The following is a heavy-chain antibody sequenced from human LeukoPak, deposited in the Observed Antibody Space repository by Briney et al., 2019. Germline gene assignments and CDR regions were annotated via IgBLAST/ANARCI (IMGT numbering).Heavy chain of an antibody. CDR1: GGSFSGYY. Sequence: SETLSLTCAVYGGSFSGYYWSWIRQPPGKGLEWIGEINHSGSTNYNPSLKSRVTISVDTSENQFSLKLSSVTAADTAVYYCAGGAAAGLDYWGQGTLVTVSS. J-gene: IGHJ4*02. V-gene: IGHV4-34*01. CDR2: INHSGST. D-gene: IGHD6-13*01. CDR3: AGGAAAGLDY.